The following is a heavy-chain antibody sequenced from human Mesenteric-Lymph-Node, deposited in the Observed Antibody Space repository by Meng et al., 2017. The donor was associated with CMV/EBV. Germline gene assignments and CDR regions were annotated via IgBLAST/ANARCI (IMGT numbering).Heavy chain of an antibody. CDR2: ISSGGGNI. CDR3: AEGIASRL. J-gene: IGHJ4*02. Sequence: GGSLRLSCAASGFTFSIYSMNWVRQAPGKGLEWVSYISSGGGNIFYGDSVKGRFTISRDNAKNSLYLQMNSLRVEDTAMYYCAEGIASRLRGQGTMVTVSS. V-gene: IGHV3-48*04. D-gene: IGHD6-6*01. CDR1: GFTFSIYS.